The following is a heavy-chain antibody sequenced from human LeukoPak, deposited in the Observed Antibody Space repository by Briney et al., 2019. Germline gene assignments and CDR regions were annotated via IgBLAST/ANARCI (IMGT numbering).Heavy chain of an antibody. V-gene: IGHV3-21*01. J-gene: IGHJ5*02. CDR3: ARDLVQHRNWFDP. Sequence: GGSLRLSCAASGFTFSSYSMNWVRQAPGKGLEWVSSISSSSSYIYYADSVKGRFTISRDNAKNSLYLQMNSLRAEDTAVYYCARDLVQHRNWFDPWGQGTLVTVSS. D-gene: IGHD2-2*01. CDR2: ISSSSSYI. CDR1: GFTFSSYS.